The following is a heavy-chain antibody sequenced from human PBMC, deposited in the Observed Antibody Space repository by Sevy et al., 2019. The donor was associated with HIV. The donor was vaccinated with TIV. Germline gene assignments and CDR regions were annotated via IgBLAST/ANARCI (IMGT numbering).Heavy chain of an antibody. CDR2: IYPGDSDI. CDR1: GYTFTSYW. Sequence: GESLEISCKGSGYTFTSYWIGWVRQMPGKGLEWMGIIYPGDSDIRYSPSFQGQVTISADKSINTAFLQWSSLKASDTAIYYCTRCRGDGYNEFDYWGQGTLVTVSS. D-gene: IGHD3-10*01. J-gene: IGHJ4*02. V-gene: IGHV5-51*01. CDR3: TRCRGDGYNEFDY.